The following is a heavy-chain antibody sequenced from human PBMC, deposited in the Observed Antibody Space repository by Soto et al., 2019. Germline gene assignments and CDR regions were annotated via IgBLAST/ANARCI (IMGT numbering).Heavy chain of an antibody. V-gene: IGHV6-1*01. J-gene: IGHJ4*02. D-gene: IGHD3-22*01. Sequence: PSQTLSLTCAISGDSVSSSSVTWKWFRQSPSRGLEWLGRTYYRSKWYNDYAESVKSRITINPDTSKNQFSLHLNSVTPEDTAVYYCVRLIGNSWLEFWGQRTLDTVSS. CDR2: TYYRSKWYN. CDR3: VRLIGNSWLEF. CDR1: GDSVSSSSVT.